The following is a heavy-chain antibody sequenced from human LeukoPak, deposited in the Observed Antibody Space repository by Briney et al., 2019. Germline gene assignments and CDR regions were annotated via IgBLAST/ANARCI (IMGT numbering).Heavy chain of an antibody. V-gene: IGHV1-3*04. J-gene: IGHJ6*02. CDR3: ARSLERYCSSISCYTGPDKDYYYGMDV. CDR1: GYTFTTYV. CDR2: INTGNGNT. Sequence: ASVKVPCKTSGYTFTTYVMHWVRQAPGQGLEWMGWINTGNGNTKYSQNFQGRVTITRDTSASTAYMELRSLRSDDTAVYYCARSLERYCSSISCYTGPDKDYYYGMDVWGQGTTVTVSS. D-gene: IGHD2-2*02.